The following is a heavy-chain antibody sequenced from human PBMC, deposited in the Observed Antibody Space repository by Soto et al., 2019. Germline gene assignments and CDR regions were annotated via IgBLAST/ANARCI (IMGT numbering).Heavy chain of an antibody. J-gene: IGHJ4*02. D-gene: IGHD5-12*01. CDR2: ISYDGSNK. CDR1: GFTFSSYG. CDR3: AKSYGGGYDYWATGLFDY. V-gene: IGHV3-30*18. Sequence: QLQLVESGGGVVQPGRSLRLSCAASGFTFSSYGMHWVRQAPGKGLEWVAVISYDGSNKYYADSVKGRFTISRDNSKNTLYLQMNSLRAEDTAVYYCAKSYGGGYDYWATGLFDYWGQGTLVTVSS.